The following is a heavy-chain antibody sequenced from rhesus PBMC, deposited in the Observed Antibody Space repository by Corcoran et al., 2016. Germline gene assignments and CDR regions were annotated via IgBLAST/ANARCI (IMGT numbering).Heavy chain of an antibody. D-gene: IGHD6-31*01. V-gene: IGHV4-169*02. CDR3: ASTTYSSGWPIFDY. J-gene: IGHJ4*01. CDR2: IYGSGSST. CDR1: GGSISSSY. Sequence: QLQLQESGPGLVKPSETLSVTCAVSGGSISSSYWSWIRQASGKGLEWIGYIYGSGSSTNYNPSLKSRVTLSVDTSTNQLSLKLSSVTAADTAVYYCASTTYSSGWPIFDYWGQGVLVTVSS.